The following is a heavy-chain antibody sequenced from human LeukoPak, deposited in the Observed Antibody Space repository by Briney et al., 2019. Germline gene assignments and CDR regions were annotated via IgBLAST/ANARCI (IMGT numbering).Heavy chain of an antibody. CDR1: GYTFSSYG. J-gene: IGHJ4*02. CDR2: INPNSGGT. D-gene: IGHD6-13*01. CDR3: ARYSSSWFAFDY. V-gene: IGHV1-2*02. Sequence: ASVKVSCKGSGYTFSSYGISWVRQAPGQGLEWMGWINPNSGGTNYAQKFQGRVAMTRDTSISTAYMELSRLRSDDTAVYYCARYSSSWFAFDYWGQGTLVTVSS.